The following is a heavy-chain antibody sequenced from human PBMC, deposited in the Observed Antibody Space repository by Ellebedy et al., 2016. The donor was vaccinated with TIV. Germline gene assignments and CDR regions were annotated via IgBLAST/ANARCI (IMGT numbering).Heavy chain of an antibody. CDR3: AGGWHRRAFDI. Sequence: AASVKVSCKASGYTFTGYYMHWVRQAPGQGLEWMGWINPNSGGTNYAQKFQGRVTMTEDTSTDTAYMELSSLRSEDTAVYYCAGGWHRRAFDIWGQGTMVTVSS. D-gene: IGHD1-14*01. J-gene: IGHJ3*02. CDR1: GYTFTGYY. CDR2: INPNSGGT. V-gene: IGHV1-2*02.